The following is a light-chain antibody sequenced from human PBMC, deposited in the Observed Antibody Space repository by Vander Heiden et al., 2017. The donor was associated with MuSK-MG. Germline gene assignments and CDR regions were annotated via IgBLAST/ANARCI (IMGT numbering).Light chain of an antibody. CDR3: QQFNSYPFT. J-gene: IGKJ3*01. Sequence: AIQLTQSPSSMSASVGDRVTITCRASQGISSALAWYQQKPGKAPKLLIYDASSLESGVPSRFSGSGSGTDFTLTIISLQPEDFATYYCQQFNSYPFTFGPGTKVDIK. V-gene: IGKV1-13*02. CDR1: QGISSA. CDR2: DAS.